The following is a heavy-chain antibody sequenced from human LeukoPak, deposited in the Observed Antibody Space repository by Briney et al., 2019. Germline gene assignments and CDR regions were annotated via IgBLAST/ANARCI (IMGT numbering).Heavy chain of an antibody. J-gene: IGHJ6*02. D-gene: IGHD5-12*01. V-gene: IGHV3-23*01. CDR2: ISGSGGTT. CDR3: ARDGSYYGMDV. CDR1: GITFSSYA. Sequence: GGSLRLSCAASGITFSSYAMSWVRQAPGKGLEWVSSISGSGGTTYFADSVKGRFTISRDNSKNTLYVQMNSLRAEDTAVYYCARDGSYYGMDVWGQGTTVTVSS.